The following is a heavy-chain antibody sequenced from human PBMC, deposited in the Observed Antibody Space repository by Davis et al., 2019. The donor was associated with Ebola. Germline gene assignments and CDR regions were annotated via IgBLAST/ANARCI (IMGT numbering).Heavy chain of an antibody. Sequence: SETLSLTCAVYGGSFSGYYWSWIRQHPGKGLEWIGYIYYSGSTYYNPSLKSRVTISVDTSKNQFSLKLSSVTAADTAVYYCARERGYYGMDVWGQGTTVTVSS. V-gene: IGHV4-31*11. CDR2: IYYSGST. J-gene: IGHJ6*02. CDR1: GGSFSGYY. CDR3: ARERGYYGMDV.